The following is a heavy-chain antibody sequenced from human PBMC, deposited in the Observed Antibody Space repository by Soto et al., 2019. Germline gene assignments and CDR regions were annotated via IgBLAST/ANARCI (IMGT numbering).Heavy chain of an antibody. CDR2: IYYSGST. Sequence: SQLTSLTCTVACGSISSSSYYWSWIRQPPGKGLEWIGYIYYSGSTNYNPSLKSRVTISVDTSKNQFSLKLSSVTAADTAVYYCARRYGYSFDYWGQGTLVTVSS. CDR1: CGSISSSSYY. J-gene: IGHJ4*02. V-gene: IGHV4-61*05. D-gene: IGHD1-1*01. CDR3: ARRYGYSFDY.